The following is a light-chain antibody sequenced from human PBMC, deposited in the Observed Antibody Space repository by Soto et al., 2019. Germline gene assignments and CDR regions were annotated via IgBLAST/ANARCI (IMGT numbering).Light chain of an antibody. CDR2: GNS. J-gene: IGLJ1*01. CDR3: QSYDSSLSGLV. CDR1: RSNIGAGYD. V-gene: IGLV1-40*01. Sequence: QSVLTQPHSVSGAPGQRVTISCTGSRSNIGAGYDVHWYQQLPGTAPKLLIYGNSNRPSGVPDRFSGSKSGTSASLAITGLQAEDEADYYCQSYDSSLSGLVFGTGTKLTVL.